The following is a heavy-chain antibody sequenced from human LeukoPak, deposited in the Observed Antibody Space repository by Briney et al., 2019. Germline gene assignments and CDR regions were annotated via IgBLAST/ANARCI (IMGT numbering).Heavy chain of an antibody. CDR1: GFTFSSYS. V-gene: IGHV3-21*01. Sequence: PGGSLRLSCAASGFTFSSYSVNWVRQAPGKGLEWVSSISSSSSYIYYADSVKGRFTISRDNAKNSLYLQMNSLRAEDTAVYYCARDRDIVVVVAAIDYWGQGTLVTVSS. D-gene: IGHD2-15*01. CDR2: ISSSSSYI. J-gene: IGHJ4*02. CDR3: ARDRDIVVVVAAIDY.